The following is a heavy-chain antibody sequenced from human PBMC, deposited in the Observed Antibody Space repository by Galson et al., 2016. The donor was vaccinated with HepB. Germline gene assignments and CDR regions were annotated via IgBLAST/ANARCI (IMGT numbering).Heavy chain of an antibody. CDR3: VEGSWVN. CDR1: GFSFSSCA. Sequence: SLRLSCAASGFSFSSCAMHWVRQAPGKGLEWVSYISTGSSTTHYTDSVKGRFTIFRDNAKNSLYLQMNSLRDEDTAVYYCVEGSWVNWGQGTLVTVSS. D-gene: IGHD2-21*01. CDR2: ISTGSSTT. V-gene: IGHV3-48*02. J-gene: IGHJ4*02.